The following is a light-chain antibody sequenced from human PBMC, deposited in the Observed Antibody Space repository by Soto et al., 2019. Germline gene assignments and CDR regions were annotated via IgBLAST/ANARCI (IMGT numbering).Light chain of an antibody. V-gene: IGKV1-39*01. J-gene: IGKJ4*01. CDR2: AAT. CDR1: QTISRS. Sequence: DIQMTQSPSSLSASLGDKVTIACRTSQTISRSLNWYHHRPGKAPRLLVYAATTLQSGVPSRFSGSGSGTEFTLTISSLQSEDCAIYYCQQYHTWPITFGGGTKVDIK. CDR3: QQYHTWPIT.